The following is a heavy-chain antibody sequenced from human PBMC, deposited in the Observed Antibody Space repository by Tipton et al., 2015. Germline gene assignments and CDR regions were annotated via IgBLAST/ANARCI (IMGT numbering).Heavy chain of an antibody. Sequence: QLVQSGGEVKKPGASVKVSCKSSGYTFTNYGLSWVRQAPGQGLEWMGWISAYNSHTNYAQKLQGRLTMTADTSTSTAYMELRSLRSDDTAVYYCARNSRPVIGSGWFDLWGQGTLVTVSS. D-gene: IGHD2-21*01. CDR1: GYTFTNYG. V-gene: IGHV1-18*01. CDR2: ISAYNSHT. J-gene: IGHJ5*02. CDR3: ARNSRPVIGSGWFDL.